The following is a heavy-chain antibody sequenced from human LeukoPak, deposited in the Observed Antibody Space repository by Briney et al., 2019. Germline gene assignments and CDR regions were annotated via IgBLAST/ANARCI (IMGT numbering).Heavy chain of an antibody. CDR3: AKEVRVVINNPAMGY. V-gene: IGHV1-2*02. D-gene: IGHD3-3*01. CDR1: GYTFTGYY. J-gene: IGHJ4*02. Sequence: ASVKVSCKAPGYTFTGYYMHWVRQAPGQGLEWMGWINPNNGVTNYAQKFQGRVTMTRDTSISTAYMELSRLRSDDTAVYYCAKEVRVVINNPAMGYWGQGTLVTVSS. CDR2: INPNNGVT.